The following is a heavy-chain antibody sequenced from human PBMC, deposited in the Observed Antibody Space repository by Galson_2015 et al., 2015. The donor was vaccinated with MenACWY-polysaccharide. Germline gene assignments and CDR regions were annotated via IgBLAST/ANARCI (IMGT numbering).Heavy chain of an antibody. V-gene: IGHV3-48*01. J-gene: IGHJ3*02. CDR1: GFTFSSYS. Sequence: SLRLSCAASGFTFSSYSMNWVRQAPGKGLEWVSYISSSSSTIYYADSVKGRFTISRDNAKNSLYLQMNSLRAEDTAVYYCAKSRTAADGFDIWGQGTMVTVSS. D-gene: IGHD1-14*01. CDR2: ISSSSSTI. CDR3: AKSRTAADGFDI.